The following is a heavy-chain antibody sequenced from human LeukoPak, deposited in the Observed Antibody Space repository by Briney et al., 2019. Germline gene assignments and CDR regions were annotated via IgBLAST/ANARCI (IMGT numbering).Heavy chain of an antibody. V-gene: IGHV1-69*01. CDR1: GGTFSSYA. CDR3: ARDRYCSGGSCYDAFDI. J-gene: IGHJ3*02. CDR2: IIPIFGTA. D-gene: IGHD2-15*01. Sequence: VATVKVSCKASGGTFSSYAISWVRQAPGQGLEWMGGIIPIFGTANYAQKFQGRVTITADESTSTAYMELSSLRSEDTAVYYSARDRYCSGGSCYDAFDIWGQGTMVTVSS.